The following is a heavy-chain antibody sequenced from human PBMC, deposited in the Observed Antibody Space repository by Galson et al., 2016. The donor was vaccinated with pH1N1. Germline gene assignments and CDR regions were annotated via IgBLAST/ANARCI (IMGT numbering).Heavy chain of an antibody. CDR3: AKDIAFSSNWYDY. CDR2: ISWNSGSI. Sequence: SLRLSCAASGFTFDDYAMHWVRQAPGKGPEWVSGISWNSGSIGYADSVKGRFTISRDNAKNSLYLQMNSLRAEDTALYYCAKDIAFSSNWYDYWGQGTLVTVSS. V-gene: IGHV3-9*01. J-gene: IGHJ5*01. CDR1: GFTFDDYA. D-gene: IGHD3-3*02.